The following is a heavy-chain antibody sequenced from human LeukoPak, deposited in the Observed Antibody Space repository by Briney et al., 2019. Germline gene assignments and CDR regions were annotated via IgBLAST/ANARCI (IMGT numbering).Heavy chain of an antibody. J-gene: IGHJ4*02. CDR1: GYTFTSYG. Sequence: ASLKVSCKASGYTFTSYGISWVRQAPGQGLEWMGWISAYNGNTNYAQKLQGRVTMTTDTSTSTAYMELRSLSSDDTAVYYCARGPLGFGDFPNFDYWPQGTLVTVSS. CDR2: ISAYNGNT. CDR3: ARGPLGFGDFPNFDY. D-gene: IGHD3-10*01. V-gene: IGHV1-18*01.